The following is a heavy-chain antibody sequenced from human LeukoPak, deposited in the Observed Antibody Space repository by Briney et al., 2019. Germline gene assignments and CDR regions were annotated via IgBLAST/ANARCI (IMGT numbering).Heavy chain of an antibody. CDR3: ATEDVMKPHYYYYGMDA. Sequence: ASVTVSCTVSGYTLTELSMHWVRQAPGKGLGWMGGFDPEDGETIYAQKFQGRVTMTEDTSTDTAYMELSSLRSEDTAVYYCATEDVMKPHYYYYGMDAWGQGTTVTVSS. D-gene: IGHD3-16*01. CDR2: FDPEDGET. J-gene: IGHJ6*02. V-gene: IGHV1-24*01. CDR1: GYTLTELS.